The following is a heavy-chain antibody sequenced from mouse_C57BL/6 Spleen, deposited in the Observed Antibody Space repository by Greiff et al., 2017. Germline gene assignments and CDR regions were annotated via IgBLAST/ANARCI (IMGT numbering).Heavy chain of an antibody. CDR2: INPSSGDT. CDR1: GYTFTSYW. CDR3: AGTGREIGAWFAY. Sequence: VQLQQSGAELAKPGASVKLSCKASGYTFTSYWMHWVKQRPGQGLEWIGYINPSSGDTKYKQKFKDKGTLTAAKSSSTAYMQLNSLTFEDAAVYYCAGTGREIGAWFAYWGQGTLVTVSA. J-gene: IGHJ3*01. V-gene: IGHV1-7*01. D-gene: IGHD2-14*01.